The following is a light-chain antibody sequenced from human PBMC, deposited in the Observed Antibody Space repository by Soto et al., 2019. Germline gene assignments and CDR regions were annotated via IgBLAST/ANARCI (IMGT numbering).Light chain of an antibody. CDR1: INDVGTYNL. CDR3: CSYAGGGTYV. CDR2: EVT. J-gene: IGLJ1*01. V-gene: IGLV2-23*02. Sequence: QSMLAQPASVSLSPGQAITISCTGTINDVGTYNLVSWFRQHPGKAPKLMIYEVTERPSGVSNRFSGSKSGNAASLTISGLQAEDEADYHCCSYAGGGTYVFGTGTKVTVL.